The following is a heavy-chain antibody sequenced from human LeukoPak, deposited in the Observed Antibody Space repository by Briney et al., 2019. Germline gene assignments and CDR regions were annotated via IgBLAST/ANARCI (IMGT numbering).Heavy chain of an antibody. D-gene: IGHD3-22*01. CDR2: GST. J-gene: IGHJ4*02. CDR3: ARAYHYDSSGYYDY. Sequence: GSTNYNPSLKSRVTISVDTSKKQFSLKLSSVTAAATAVYYCARAYHYDSSGYYDYWGQGTLVTVSS. V-gene: IGHV4-59*01.